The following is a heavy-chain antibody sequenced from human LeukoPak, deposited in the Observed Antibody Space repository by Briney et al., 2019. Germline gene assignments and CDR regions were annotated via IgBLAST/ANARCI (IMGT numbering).Heavy chain of an antibody. D-gene: IGHD1-26*01. CDR3: ARGGYSGSLTH. Sequence: GGSLRLSCAASGFTFSSYAMHWVRQAPGKGLEWVAVISYDGSNKYYADSVKGRFTISRDNSKNTLYLQMNSLRAEDTAVYYCARGGYSGSLTHWGQGTLVTVSS. CDR1: GFTFSSYA. J-gene: IGHJ4*02. CDR2: ISYDGSNK. V-gene: IGHV3-30-3*01.